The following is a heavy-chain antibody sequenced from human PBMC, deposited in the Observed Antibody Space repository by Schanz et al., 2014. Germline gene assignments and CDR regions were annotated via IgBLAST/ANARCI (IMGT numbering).Heavy chain of an antibody. CDR1: GFTISSYS. V-gene: IGHV3-30*03. Sequence: VQLLESGGGLVRPGGSLRLSCAASGFTISSYSMNWVRQAPGKGLEWVAVISYDGSNKYYADSVKGRFTISRDNSKNTLYLQMNTLRAEDTAVYYCARDRGYCSGGSCLTFEYWGQGTLVAVSS. CDR3: ARDRGYCSGGSCLTFEY. D-gene: IGHD2-15*01. CDR2: ISYDGSNK. J-gene: IGHJ4*02.